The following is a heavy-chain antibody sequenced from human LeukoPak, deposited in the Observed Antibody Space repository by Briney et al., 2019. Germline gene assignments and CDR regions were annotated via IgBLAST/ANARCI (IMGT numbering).Heavy chain of an antibody. V-gene: IGHV3-33*01. CDR3: ARDVVPAAIGWFDP. D-gene: IGHD2-2*02. CDR1: GFSFSNYG. J-gene: IGHJ5*02. CDR2: IWYDGSNK. Sequence: GRSLRLSCAASGFSFSNYGMHWVRQAPGKGLEWVALIWYDGSNKYYADSVKGRFTISRDNSKNTLYLQMNSLGAEDTAVYYCARDVVPAAIGWFDPWGQGTLVTVSS.